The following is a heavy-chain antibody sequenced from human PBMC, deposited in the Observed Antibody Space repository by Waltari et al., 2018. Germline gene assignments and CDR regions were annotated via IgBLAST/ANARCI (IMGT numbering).Heavy chain of an antibody. CDR3: AREGGLELFLDY. CDR2: ISSSSSII. V-gene: IGHV3-48*04. J-gene: IGHJ4*02. D-gene: IGHD1-7*01. Sequence: EVQLVESGGGLVQPGGSLRLSCAASGFTFSSYSMNWVRQAAGKGPEWVSYISSSSSIIYYADSVKGRFTISRDNAKNSLYLQMNSLRAEDTAVYYCAREGGLELFLDYWGQGTLVTVSS. CDR1: GFTFSSYS.